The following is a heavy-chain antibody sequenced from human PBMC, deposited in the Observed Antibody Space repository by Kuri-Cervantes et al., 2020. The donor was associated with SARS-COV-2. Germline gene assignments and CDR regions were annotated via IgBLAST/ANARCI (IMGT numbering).Heavy chain of an antibody. CDR1: GFTFSSYG. V-gene: IGHV3-30*02. D-gene: IGHD3-22*01. CDR3: AKQSSYYYDSSGYYLLDY. Sequence: GGSLRLSCAASGFTFSSYGMHWVRQAPGKGLEWVAFIRYDGSNKYYADSVKGRFTISRDNSKNTLYLQMNSLRAEDTAVYYCAKQSSYYYDSSGYYLLDYWGQGTLVTVSS. CDR2: IRYDGSNK. J-gene: IGHJ4*02.